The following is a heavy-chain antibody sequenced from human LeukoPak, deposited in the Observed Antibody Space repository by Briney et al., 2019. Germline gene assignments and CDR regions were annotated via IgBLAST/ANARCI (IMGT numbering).Heavy chain of an antibody. J-gene: IGHJ4*02. CDR1: GYIFPNNA. Sequence: ASVKVSCKASGYIFPNNAMHWVRQAPGQRLEWLGWISAYNGNIDYAQKLQGRVTLTTDTSTSTAYMEVRSLRSDDTAVYYCASMSGYYPSYYFDYWGQGTLVTVSS. D-gene: IGHD3-3*01. CDR3: ASMSGYYPSYYFDY. V-gene: IGHV1-18*01. CDR2: ISAYNGNI.